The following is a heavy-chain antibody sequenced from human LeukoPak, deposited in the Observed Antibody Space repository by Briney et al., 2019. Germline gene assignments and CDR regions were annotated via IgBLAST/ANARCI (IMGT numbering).Heavy chain of an antibody. CDR2: IKTKTDGGTT. Sequence: GGSLRLSCAASGFTFSKAWMTWVRQAPGKGLEWVGHIKTKTDGGTTDYAAPVKGRFTISRDDSSNTLSLQMDSLKSEDTAVYYCTTDPFMLDCYDFHYWGQGTLVTVSS. D-gene: IGHD2-21*01. CDR1: GFTFSKAW. J-gene: IGHJ4*02. CDR3: TTDPFMLDCYDFHY. V-gene: IGHV3-15*01.